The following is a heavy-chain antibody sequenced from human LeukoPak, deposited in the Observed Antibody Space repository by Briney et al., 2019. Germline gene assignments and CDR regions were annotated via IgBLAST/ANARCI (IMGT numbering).Heavy chain of an antibody. CDR2: VYTTGST. CDR3: ARDMGTVGTTRSFNI. D-gene: IGHD1-26*01. J-gene: IGHJ3*02. V-gene: IGHV4-61*02. Sequence: SQTLSLTCTVSGDFMSRGSYYWSWVRQPAGKGLEWIGRVYTTGSTNYNPSLKSRATISIDTSENQFSLKLSSVTAADTAIYHCARDMGTVGTTRSFNIWGQGTMVTVSS. CDR1: GDFMSRGSYY.